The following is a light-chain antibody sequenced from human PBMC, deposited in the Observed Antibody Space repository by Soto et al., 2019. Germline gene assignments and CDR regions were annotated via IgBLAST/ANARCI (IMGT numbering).Light chain of an antibody. CDR1: QTISSW. CDR2: KAS. Sequence: DIQMTQSPSTLSGSVGDRVTITCRTSQTISSWLAWYQQKPGKAPKLLIYKASTLKSVVPSRFSGSGSGTEVTLTISSLQPDDFATYYCQHYNSYSEAFGQGTKGDIK. V-gene: IGKV1-5*03. CDR3: QHYNSYSEA. J-gene: IGKJ1*01.